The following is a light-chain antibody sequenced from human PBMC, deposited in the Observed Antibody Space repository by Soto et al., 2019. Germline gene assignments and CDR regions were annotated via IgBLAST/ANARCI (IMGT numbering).Light chain of an antibody. J-gene: IGKJ5*01. Sequence: ETVMTQSPATLSVSPGERAPLSCRASQSVSTNLAWYQQKPGQAPRLLIYGTSTRATGIPARFSGSGSGTDFTLTISSLEPEDFAVYYCQQRSNWPPITFGQGTRLEIK. V-gene: IGKV3-15*01. CDR3: QQRSNWPPIT. CDR2: GTS. CDR1: QSVSTN.